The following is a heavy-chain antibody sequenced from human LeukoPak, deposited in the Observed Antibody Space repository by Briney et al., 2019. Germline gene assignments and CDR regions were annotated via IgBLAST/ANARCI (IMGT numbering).Heavy chain of an antibody. CDR2: ISAYNGNT. Sequence: VASVKVSCQASGYTFTSYGISWVRQDPGGGLQWMGSISAYNGNTNYAQKLQGRVTMTTVTSTSTAYMELRSLRSDDTAVYYCARDRSGIAVAGEAFDIWGQGTMVTVSS. CDR1: GYTFTSYG. CDR3: ARDRSGIAVAGEAFDI. D-gene: IGHD6-19*01. V-gene: IGHV1-18*01. J-gene: IGHJ3*02.